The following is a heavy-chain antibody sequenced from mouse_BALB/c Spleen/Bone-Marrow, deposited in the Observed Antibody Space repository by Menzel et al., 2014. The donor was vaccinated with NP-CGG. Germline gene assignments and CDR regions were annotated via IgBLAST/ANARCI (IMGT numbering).Heavy chain of an antibody. V-gene: IGHV4-1*02. J-gene: IGHJ4*01. CDR1: GFDFSRYW. CDR3: ARHGYYAMDY. CDR2: INPDSSTI. Sequence: EVQGVESGGGLVQPGGSLKLSRAASGFDFSRYWMSWVRQAPGKGLEWIGEINPDSSTINYTPSLKDKFIISRDNAKNTLYLQMSKVRSEDTALYYCARHGYYAMDYWGQGTSVTVSS.